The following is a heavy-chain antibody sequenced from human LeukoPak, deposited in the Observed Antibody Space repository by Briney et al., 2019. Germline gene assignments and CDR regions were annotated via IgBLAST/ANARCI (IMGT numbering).Heavy chain of an antibody. CDR2: ISGSGAST. CDR3: ALCMIRGVTGAFDI. J-gene: IGHJ3*02. D-gene: IGHD3-10*01. Sequence: PGGSLRLSCAASGFTFSSYALSWVRQAPGKGLEWVSAISGSGASTYYADSVKGRFTISRDNSKNALYLQMSSLRAEDTAFYYCALCMIRGVTGAFDIWGQGTIVTVSS. CDR1: GFTFSSYA. V-gene: IGHV3-23*01.